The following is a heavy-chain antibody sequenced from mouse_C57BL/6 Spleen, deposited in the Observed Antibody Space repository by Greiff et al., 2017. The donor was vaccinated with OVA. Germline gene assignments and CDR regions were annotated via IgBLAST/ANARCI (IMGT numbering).Heavy chain of an antibody. J-gene: IGHJ3*01. D-gene: IGHD2-5*01. Sequence: EVKVVESEGGLVQPGSSMKLSCTASGFTFSDYYMAWVRQVPEKGLEWVANINYDGSSTYYLDSLKSRFIISRDNAKNILYLQMSSLKSEDTATYYCARVYSNYFAYWGQGTLVTVSA. CDR1: GFTFSDYY. V-gene: IGHV5-16*01. CDR2: INYDGSST. CDR3: ARVYSNYFAY.